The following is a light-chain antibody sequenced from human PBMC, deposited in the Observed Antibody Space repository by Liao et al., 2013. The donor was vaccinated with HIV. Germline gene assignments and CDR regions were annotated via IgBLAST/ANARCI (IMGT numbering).Light chain of an antibody. Sequence: SYELTQPPSVSVSPGQTATITCSGDRLGDKFVSWYQQKPGQSPVVVIYQDSKRPSGMPERFSGSNSGNTATLSISGTQAIDEADYYCQAWDFNTNYVFGAGTKVSVL. V-gene: IGLV3-1*01. J-gene: IGLJ1*01. CDR2: QDS. CDR3: QAWDFNTNYV. CDR1: RLGDKF.